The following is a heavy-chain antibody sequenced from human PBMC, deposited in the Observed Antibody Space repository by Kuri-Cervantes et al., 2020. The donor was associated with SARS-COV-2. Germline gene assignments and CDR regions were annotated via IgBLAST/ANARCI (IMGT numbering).Heavy chain of an antibody. CDR1: GGSISSYY. V-gene: IGHV4-4*07. J-gene: IGHJ6*02. CDR3: ARELIAAAGQYYYYGMDV. Sequence: SETMSLTCTVYGGSISSYYWSWIRQPAGKGLEWIGRINTSGSTNYNPSLKSRITMSVDTSKNQFSLKLSSVIAADTAVYYCARELIAAAGQYYYYGMDVWGQGTTVTVSS. CDR2: INTSGST. D-gene: IGHD6-13*01.